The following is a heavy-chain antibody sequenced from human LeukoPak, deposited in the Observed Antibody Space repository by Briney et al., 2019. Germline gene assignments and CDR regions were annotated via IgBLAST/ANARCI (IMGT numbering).Heavy chain of an antibody. J-gene: IGHJ4*02. Sequence: GGSLRRSCAASGFTFSSYSMNWVRQAPGKGLVWVSSISSSSSYIYYADSVKGRFTISRDNAKNSLYLQMNSLRAEDTAVYYCASGSTGYYFDYWGQGTLVTVSS. D-gene: IGHD1-14*01. CDR3: ASGSTGYYFDY. CDR2: ISSSSSYI. V-gene: IGHV3-21*01. CDR1: GFTFSSYS.